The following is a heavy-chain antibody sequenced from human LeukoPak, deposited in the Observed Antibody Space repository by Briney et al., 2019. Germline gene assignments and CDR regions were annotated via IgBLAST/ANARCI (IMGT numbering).Heavy chain of an antibody. CDR3: ARAVRGVSFDY. D-gene: IGHD3-10*01. CDR2: ISYDGSNK. Sequence: GGSLRLSCAASGFTFSSYAMRWVRQAPGKGLEWVAVISYDGSNKYYADSVKGRFTISRDNSKNTMYLQMNSLRAEDTAVYSCARAVRGVSFDYWGQGTLVTVSS. CDR1: GFTFSSYA. V-gene: IGHV3-30*04. J-gene: IGHJ4*02.